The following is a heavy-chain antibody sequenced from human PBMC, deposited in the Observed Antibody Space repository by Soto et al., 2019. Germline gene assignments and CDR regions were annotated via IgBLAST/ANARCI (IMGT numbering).Heavy chain of an antibody. CDR2: INHSGST. V-gene: IGHV4-34*01. J-gene: IGHJ6*02. CDR3: ARLPNYYYYGMDV. Sequence: SETLSLTCAVYGGSFSGYYWSWIRQPPGKGLEWNGEINHSGSTNYNPSLKSRVTISVDTSKNQFSLKLSSVTAADTAVYYCARLPNYYYYGMDVWGQGTTVTVSS. CDR1: GGSFSGYY.